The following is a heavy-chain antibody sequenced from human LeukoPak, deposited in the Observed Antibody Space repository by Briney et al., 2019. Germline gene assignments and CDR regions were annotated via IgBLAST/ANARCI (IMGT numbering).Heavy chain of an antibody. CDR2: IKQDGSEK. CDR1: GFNLGDHW. Sequence: GGSLSLSCVASGFNLGDHWMDWVRQAPGKGLEWVGNIKQDGSEKNYVDSVEGRFTISRDNAEKSVSLDMNSLRAEDTAIYYCARDFETWGHGTLVTAS. J-gene: IGHJ5*01. D-gene: IGHD3-9*01. CDR3: ARDFET. V-gene: IGHV3-7*03.